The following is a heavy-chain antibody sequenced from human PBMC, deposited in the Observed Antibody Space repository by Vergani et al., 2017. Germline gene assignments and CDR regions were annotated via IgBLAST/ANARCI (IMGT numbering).Heavy chain of an antibody. CDR1: GFTFDDYA. D-gene: IGHD6-13*01. V-gene: IGHV3-9*01. CDR2: ISWNSGSI. J-gene: IGHJ4*02. CDR3: AKDKRGGQQYYFDY. Sequence: EVQLVESGGGLVQPGRSLRLSCAASGFTFDDYAMHWVRQAPGKGLEWVSGISWNSGSIGYADSVKGRFTISRDNAKNSPYLQMNSLRAEDTALYYCAKDKRGGQQYYFDYGGQGTLVTVSS.